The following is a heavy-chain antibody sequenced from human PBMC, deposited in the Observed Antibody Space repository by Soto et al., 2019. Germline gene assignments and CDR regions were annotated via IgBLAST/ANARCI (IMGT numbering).Heavy chain of an antibody. Sequence: SGPTLVNPTETLTLTCTVSGFSLSNARMGVSWIRQPPGKALEWLAHIFSNDEKSYSTSLKSRLTISKDTSKSQVVLTMTNMEPVDTATYYCARSAAGFYYFDYWGQGTLVTVSS. J-gene: IGHJ4*02. CDR2: IFSNDEK. CDR1: GFSLSNARMG. D-gene: IGHD6-13*01. V-gene: IGHV2-26*01. CDR3: ARSAAGFYYFDY.